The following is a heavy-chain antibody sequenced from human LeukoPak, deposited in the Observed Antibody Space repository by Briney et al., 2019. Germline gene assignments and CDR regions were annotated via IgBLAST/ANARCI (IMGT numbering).Heavy chain of an antibody. CDR3: ARVHSSSSGKVFDY. Sequence: ASVKVSCKASGYTFPGYYMHWVRQAPGQGLEWMGWINPNSGATNYAQKFQGRVTMTRDTSINAAYMELTSLKSDDTAVYYCARVHSSSSGKVFDYWGQGTLVTVSS. CDR2: INPNSGAT. D-gene: IGHD6-6*01. CDR1: GYTFPGYY. J-gene: IGHJ4*02. V-gene: IGHV1-2*02.